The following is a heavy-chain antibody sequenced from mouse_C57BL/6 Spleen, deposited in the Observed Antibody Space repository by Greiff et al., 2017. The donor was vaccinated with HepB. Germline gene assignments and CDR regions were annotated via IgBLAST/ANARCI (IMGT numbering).Heavy chain of an antibody. CDR2: IDPNSGGT. D-gene: IGHD2-4*01. Sequence: VKLMESGAELVKPGASVKLSCKASGYTFTSYWMHWVKQRPGRGLEWIGRIDPNSGGTKYNEKFKSKATLTVDKPSSTAYMQLSSLTSEDSAVYYCARGTYDYDKDYAMDYWGQGTSVTVSS. CDR3: ARGTYDYDKDYAMDY. V-gene: IGHV1-72*01. J-gene: IGHJ4*01. CDR1: GYTFTSYW.